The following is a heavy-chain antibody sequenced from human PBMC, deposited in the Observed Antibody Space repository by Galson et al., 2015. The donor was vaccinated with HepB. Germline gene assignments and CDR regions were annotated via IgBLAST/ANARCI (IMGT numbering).Heavy chain of an antibody. V-gene: IGHV1-24*01. CDR1: GYTLTELS. CDR2: FDPEDGET. CDR3: AILNPVTAILNYAFDI. D-gene: IGHD2-21*02. J-gene: IGHJ3*02. Sequence: SVKVSCKVSGYTLTELSMHWVRQAPGKGLEWMGGFDPEDGETIYAQKFQGRVTMTEDTSTDTAYMELSSLGSEDTAVYYCAILNPVTAILNYAFDIWGQGTMVTVSS.